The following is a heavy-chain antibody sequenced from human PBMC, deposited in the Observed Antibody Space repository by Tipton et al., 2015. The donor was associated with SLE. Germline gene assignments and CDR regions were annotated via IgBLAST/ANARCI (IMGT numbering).Heavy chain of an antibody. CDR2: VYHSGST. Sequence: TLSLTCAVSGYSISSGYYWGWIRQPPGKGLEWIGSVYHSGSTYYNPSLKSRVTISVDTSKNQFSLKLSSVTAADTALYYCARLPDFWSGFDIWGQGTMVTVSS. D-gene: IGHD3-3*01. J-gene: IGHJ3*02. CDR3: ARLPDFWSGFDI. CDR1: GYSISSGYY. V-gene: IGHV4-38-2*01.